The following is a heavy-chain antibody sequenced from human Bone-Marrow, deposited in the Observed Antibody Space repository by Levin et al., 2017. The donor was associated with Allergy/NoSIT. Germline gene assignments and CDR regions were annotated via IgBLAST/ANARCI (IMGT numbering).Heavy chain of an antibody. J-gene: IGHJ4*02. Sequence: GGSLRLSCAASGFTFSSYGMHWVRQAPGKGLEWVAVIWYDGSNKYYADSVKGRFTISRDNSKNTLYLQMNSLRAEDTAVYYCARDFVYGDLSRWGQGTLVTVSS. V-gene: IGHV3-33*01. CDR2: IWYDGSNK. CDR1: GFTFSSYG. D-gene: IGHD4-17*01. CDR3: ARDFVYGDLSR.